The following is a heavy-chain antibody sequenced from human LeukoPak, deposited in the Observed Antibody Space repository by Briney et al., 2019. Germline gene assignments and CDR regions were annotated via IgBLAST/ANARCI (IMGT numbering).Heavy chain of an antibody. CDR1: GYTFTGYY. Sequence: ASVKVSCKASGYTFTGYYMHWVRQAPGRGLEWMGWINPNSGGTNYAQKFQGRVTMTRDTSISTAYMELSRLRSDDTAVYYCARGKGRVAYSSSSDFDYWGQGTLVTVSS. CDR3: ARGKGRVAYSSSSDFDY. V-gene: IGHV1-2*02. J-gene: IGHJ4*02. CDR2: INPNSGGT. D-gene: IGHD6-6*01.